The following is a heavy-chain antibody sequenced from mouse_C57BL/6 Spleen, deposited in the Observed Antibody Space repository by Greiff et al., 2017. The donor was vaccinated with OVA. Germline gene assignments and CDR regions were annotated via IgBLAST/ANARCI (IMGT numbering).Heavy chain of an antibody. Sequence: EVKLVESGGGLVKPGGSLKLSCAASGFTFSSYAMSWVRQTPEKRLEWVATISDGGSYTYYPDNVKGRFTISRDNAKNNLYLQMSHLKSEDTAMYYCARDRGDYYGSSYDYFDYWGQGTTLTVSS. CDR1: GFTFSSYA. D-gene: IGHD1-1*01. J-gene: IGHJ2*01. V-gene: IGHV5-4*01. CDR2: ISDGGSYT. CDR3: ARDRGDYYGSSYDYFDY.